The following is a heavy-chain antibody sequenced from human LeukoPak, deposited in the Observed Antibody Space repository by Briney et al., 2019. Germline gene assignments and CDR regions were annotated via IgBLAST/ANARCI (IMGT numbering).Heavy chain of an antibody. J-gene: IGHJ4*02. CDR2: INPSGGST. CDR1: GYTFTGYY. CDR3: ARDLPETTSDQTFDY. Sequence: ASVKVSCKASGYTFTGYYMHWVRQAPGQGLEWMGIINPSGGSTSYAQKFQGRVTMTRDMSTSTVYMELSSLRSEDTAVYYCARDLPETTSDQTFDYWGQGTLVTVSS. D-gene: IGHD1-14*01. V-gene: IGHV1-46*01.